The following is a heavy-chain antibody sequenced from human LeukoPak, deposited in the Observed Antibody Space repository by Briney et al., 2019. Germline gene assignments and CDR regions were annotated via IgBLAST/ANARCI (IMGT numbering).Heavy chain of an antibody. V-gene: IGHV3-48*01. CDR2: ISSSSSTI. J-gene: IGHJ6*03. Sequence: GGSLRLSCAASGFTFSSYSMNWVRQAPGKGLEWVSYISSSSSTIYYADSVKGRFTISRDNAKNSLYLQMNSLRAEDTAVYYCARVYYDFWSGYYSVGRSYYYYYMDVWGKGTTVTVSS. D-gene: IGHD3-3*01. CDR1: GFTFSSYS. CDR3: ARVYYDFWSGYYSVGRSYYYYYMDV.